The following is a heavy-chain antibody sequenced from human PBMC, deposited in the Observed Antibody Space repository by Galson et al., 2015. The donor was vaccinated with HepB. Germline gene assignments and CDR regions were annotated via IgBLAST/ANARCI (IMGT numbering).Heavy chain of an antibody. Sequence: SLRLSCAASGFTFSSYGMHWVRQAPGKGLEWVAFIRYDGSNKYYADSVKGRFTISRDNSKNTLYLQMNSLRAEDTAVYYCARDGGEQLWLPEGLDYWGQGTLVTVSS. CDR1: GFTFSSYG. D-gene: IGHD5-18*01. CDR3: ARDGGEQLWLPEGLDY. V-gene: IGHV3-30*02. J-gene: IGHJ4*02. CDR2: IRYDGSNK.